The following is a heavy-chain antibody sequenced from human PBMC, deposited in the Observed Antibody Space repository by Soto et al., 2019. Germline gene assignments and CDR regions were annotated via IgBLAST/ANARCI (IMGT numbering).Heavy chain of an antibody. V-gene: IGHV4-61*01. CDR1: GGSVSSGSYY. J-gene: IGHJ6*02. CDR3: ARAPRYYYYGMDV. CDR2: IYYSGST. Sequence: SETLSLTCTVSGGSVSSGSYYWSWIRQPSGKGLEWIGYIYYSGSTSYNPSLKSRVTISVDTSKNQFSLKLSSVTAADTAVYYCARAPRYYYYGMDVWGQGTTVTVSS.